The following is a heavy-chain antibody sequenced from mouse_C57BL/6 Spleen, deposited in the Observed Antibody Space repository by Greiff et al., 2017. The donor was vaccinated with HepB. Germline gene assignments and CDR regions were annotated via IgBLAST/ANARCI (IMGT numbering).Heavy chain of an antibody. CDR1: GYTFTSYD. J-gene: IGHJ1*03. Sequence: QVQLQQSGPELVKPGASVKLSCKASGYTFTSYDINWVKQRPGQGLEWIGWIYPRDGSTKYNEKFKGKATLTVDTSSSTAYMELHSLTSEDSAVYFCASKAYYSNYVGGFDVWGTGTTVTVSS. V-gene: IGHV1-85*01. D-gene: IGHD2-5*01. CDR3: ASKAYYSNYVGGFDV. CDR2: IYPRDGST.